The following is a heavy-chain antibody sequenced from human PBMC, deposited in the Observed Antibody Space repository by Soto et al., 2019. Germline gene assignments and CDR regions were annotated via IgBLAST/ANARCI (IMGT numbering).Heavy chain of an antibody. CDR2: ISYDGSNK. CDR3: ARVRVAGNYYYYGMDV. J-gene: IGHJ6*02. D-gene: IGHD2-15*01. V-gene: IGHV3-30-3*01. CDR1: GFTFSSYA. Sequence: GGSLRLSCAASGFTFSSYAMHWVRQAPGKGPEWVAVISYDGSNKYYADSVKGRFTISRDNSKNTLYLQMNSLRAEDTAVYYCARVRVAGNYYYYGMDVWGQGTTVTVSS.